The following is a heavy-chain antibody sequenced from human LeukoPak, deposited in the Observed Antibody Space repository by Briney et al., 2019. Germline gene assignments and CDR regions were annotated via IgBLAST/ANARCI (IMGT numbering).Heavy chain of an antibody. CDR2: MNTNNGNT. J-gene: IGHJ4*02. Sequence: ASVTVSCKATGYTFTSSDINWVRQATGQGLEWMGWMNTNNGNTGYAQKFQGRVTMTRNTSISTAYMELSSLTSEDTAVYYCARAGGGSSWYSVLDYWGQGTLVTVSS. V-gene: IGHV1-8*01. CDR1: GYTFTSSD. CDR3: ARAGGGSSWYSVLDY. D-gene: IGHD6-13*01.